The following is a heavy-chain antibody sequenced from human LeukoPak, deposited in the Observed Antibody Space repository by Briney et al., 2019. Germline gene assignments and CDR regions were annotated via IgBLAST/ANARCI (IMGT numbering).Heavy chain of an antibody. Sequence: ASVKVSCKASGYMFTAYYIHWVRQAPGQGLEWMGWTNPNSGGTNYAQKFQGRVTMTRDTSISTAYMELSRLRSDDTAVYYCALIRWDIVVVVAATSYGMDVWGQGTTVTVSS. CDR1: GYMFTAYY. V-gene: IGHV1-2*02. CDR2: TNPNSGGT. CDR3: ALIRWDIVVVVAATSYGMDV. D-gene: IGHD2-15*01. J-gene: IGHJ6*02.